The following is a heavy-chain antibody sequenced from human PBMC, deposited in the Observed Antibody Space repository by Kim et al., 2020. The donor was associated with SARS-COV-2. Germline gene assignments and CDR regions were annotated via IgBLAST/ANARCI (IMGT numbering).Heavy chain of an antibody. D-gene: IGHD6-13*01. V-gene: IGHV3-74*01. Sequence: GGSLRLSCAASGFTFSSYWMHWVRQAPGKGLVWVSRINSDGSSTTYADSVKGRFTISRDNAKNTLFLQMNSLRADDTAVDYCARGAAAPGTDYWGQGTLVTVSS. CDR2: INSDGSST. J-gene: IGHJ4*02. CDR1: GFTFSSYW. CDR3: ARGAAAPGTDY.